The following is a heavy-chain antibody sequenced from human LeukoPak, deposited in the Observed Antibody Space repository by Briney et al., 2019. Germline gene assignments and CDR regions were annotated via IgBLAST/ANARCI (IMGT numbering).Heavy chain of an antibody. CDR2: IGSSGSTI. CDR1: GFPFSVYE. D-gene: IGHD6-19*01. V-gene: IGHV3-48*03. Sequence: GGSLRLSCAVSGFPFSVYEMNWVRQAPGKGLEWVSNIGSSGSTIYYADSVKGRFSISRDNAKSSLYLQMSSLRVEDTAVYYCALLAVASDFDYWGQGALVTVSS. J-gene: IGHJ4*02. CDR3: ALLAVASDFDY.